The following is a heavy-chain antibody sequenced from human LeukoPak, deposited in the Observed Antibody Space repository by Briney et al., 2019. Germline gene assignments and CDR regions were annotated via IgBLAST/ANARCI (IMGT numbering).Heavy chain of an antibody. J-gene: IGHJ3*02. CDR3: ARGTVTTSMKAFDI. D-gene: IGHD4-17*01. CDR1: GGSISGYY. Sequence: SETLSLTCTVSGGSISGYYWSWIRQPPGEGLEWIGYIYYSGSANYNPSLRSRVIILVDTSKNQFSLKLSSVTVADTAVYYCARGTVTTSMKAFDIWGQGTMVTVSS. V-gene: IGHV4-59*08. CDR2: IYYSGSA.